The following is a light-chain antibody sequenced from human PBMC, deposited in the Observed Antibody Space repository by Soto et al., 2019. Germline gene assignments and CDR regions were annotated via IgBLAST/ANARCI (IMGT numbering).Light chain of an antibody. J-gene: IGKJ1*01. V-gene: IGKV3-20*01. CDR3: QQEGSSTRT. CDR1: QSINNNY. CDR2: GAS. Sequence: EILLTQSPGTLYLSPGERATLSCRASQSINNNYLAWYKQKRGQAPRLHIYGASSRATGIPDRFSGSGSWTDFTLTIIKLEPEDFAVYNFQQEGSSTRTLGLGTPVQIK.